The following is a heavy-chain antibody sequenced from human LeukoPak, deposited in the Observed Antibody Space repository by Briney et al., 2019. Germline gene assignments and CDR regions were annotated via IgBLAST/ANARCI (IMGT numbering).Heavy chain of an antibody. Sequence: PSETLSLTCAVYGGSFSGYYWSWIRQPPGKGLEWIGEINHSGSTNYNPSLKSRVTMSLDMSKNQFSLKLNSVTAADTAVCYCARVQPMFISRPHFDSWGQGTLVTVSS. CDR1: GGSFSGYY. CDR3: ARVQPMFISRPHFDS. J-gene: IGHJ4*02. D-gene: IGHD6-13*01. V-gene: IGHV4-34*01. CDR2: INHSGST.